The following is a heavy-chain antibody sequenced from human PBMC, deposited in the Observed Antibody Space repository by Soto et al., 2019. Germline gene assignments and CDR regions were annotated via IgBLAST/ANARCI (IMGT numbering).Heavy chain of an antibody. CDR2: ISGTSSTI. CDR1: GFTFSSDT. CDR3: ARDSGYGMDV. V-gene: IGHV3-48*02. Sequence: QPGGSLRLSCAASGFTFSSDTISWVRQAPGKGPEWLSYISGTSSTIYYAHSVKGRFTISRDNAKNSLYLQMNSLRDEDTAVYFCARDSGYGMDVWGQGTMVTVSS. J-gene: IGHJ6*02. D-gene: IGHD3-10*01.